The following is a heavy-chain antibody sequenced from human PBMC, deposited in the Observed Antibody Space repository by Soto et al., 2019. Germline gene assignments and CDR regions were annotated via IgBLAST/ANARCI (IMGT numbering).Heavy chain of an antibody. CDR3: AREGYERGLNWFDP. V-gene: IGHV3-48*02. D-gene: IGHD2-2*01. CDR1: GFTFSSYS. J-gene: IGHJ5*02. Sequence: EVQLVESGGGLVQPGGSLRLSCAASGFTFSSYSLNWVRQAPGKGLEWVSYISSSSSTIFYADSVKGRFTISRDSAKNSLYLQMNSLRDEDTAVYYSAREGYERGLNWFDPWGQRTLVTVSS. CDR2: ISSSSSTI.